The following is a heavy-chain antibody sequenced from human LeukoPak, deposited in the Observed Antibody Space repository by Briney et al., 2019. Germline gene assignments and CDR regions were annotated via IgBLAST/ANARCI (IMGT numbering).Heavy chain of an antibody. Sequence: GGSLRLSCAASGFTFSSYGMSWVRQAPGKGLEWVSAISGSGGSTYYADSVKGRFTISRDNSKNTLYLQMNSLRAEDTAVCYCAKDGCTNGVCFFDYWGQGTLVTVSS. CDR1: GFTFSSYG. J-gene: IGHJ4*02. D-gene: IGHD2-8*01. CDR2: ISGSGGST. V-gene: IGHV3-23*01. CDR3: AKDGCTNGVCFFDY.